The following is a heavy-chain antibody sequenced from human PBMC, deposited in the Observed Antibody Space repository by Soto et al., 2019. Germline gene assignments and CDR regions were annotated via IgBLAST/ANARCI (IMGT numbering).Heavy chain of an antibody. CDR2: ISSSSSTI. CDR3: ARGGGCSGGSCNFDY. Sequence: PGGSLRLSCAASGFIFSSYAMSWVRQAPGKGLEWVSYISSSSSTIYYADSVKGRFTISRDNAKNSLYLQMNSLRAEDTSVYYCARGGGCSGGSCNFDYWGQGTLVTVSS. J-gene: IGHJ4*02. V-gene: IGHV3-48*01. CDR1: GFIFSSYA. D-gene: IGHD2-15*01.